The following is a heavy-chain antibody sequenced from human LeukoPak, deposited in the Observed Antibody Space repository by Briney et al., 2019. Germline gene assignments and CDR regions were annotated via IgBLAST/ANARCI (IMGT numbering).Heavy chain of an antibody. CDR2: MFHSGST. J-gene: IGHJ3*02. CDR1: GYSISSGHY. Sequence: SETLSLTCTVSGYSISSGHYWAWIRQSPEKGLEWIASMFHSGSTYYNPSLKSRVTTSADTSKNEFSLKLSSVTAADTAVYYCASIQWFGELQPIWGQGTMVAVSS. CDR3: ASIQWFGELQPI. V-gene: IGHV4-38-2*02. D-gene: IGHD3-10*01.